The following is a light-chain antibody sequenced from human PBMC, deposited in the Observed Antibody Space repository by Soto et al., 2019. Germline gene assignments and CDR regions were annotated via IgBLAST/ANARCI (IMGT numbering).Light chain of an antibody. Sequence: ILLTQSPDTLSVSPGERVTLSCRASQSVTINLAWYQHTPGQSPRRLISGASSGATGLPSRFSGSGSGTDFTLTINSLQSEDAAVYYCQQYHHWPPLTFGGGTKV. CDR3: QQYHHWPPLT. CDR1: QSVTIN. J-gene: IGKJ4*01. V-gene: IGKV3-15*01. CDR2: GAS.